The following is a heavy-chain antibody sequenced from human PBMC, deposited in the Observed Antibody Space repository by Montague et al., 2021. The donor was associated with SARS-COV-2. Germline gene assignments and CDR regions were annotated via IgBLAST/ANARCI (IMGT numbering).Heavy chain of an antibody. D-gene: IGHD4-17*01. CDR3: ARDYGDYSYYYGLDV. CDR1: GGSIRSGSYY. V-gene: IGHV4-61*02. J-gene: IGHJ6*02. Sequence: TLSLTCTVSGGSIRSGSYYWSWIRQPAGKGLEWIGRIYSSGSTNYXPSLKSRVTMSVDTSKNQFSLKVSSVTAADTAVYYCARDYGDYSYYYGLDVWGQGTTVTVSS. CDR2: IYSSGST.